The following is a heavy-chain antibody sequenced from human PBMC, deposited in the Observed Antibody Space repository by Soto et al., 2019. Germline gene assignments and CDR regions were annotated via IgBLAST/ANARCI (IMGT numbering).Heavy chain of an antibody. J-gene: IGHJ6*02. CDR3: ARGVSWRNWGEDYGMDV. Sequence: SETLSLTCTVSGGSISSDYWNWIRQPPGKGLEWIGNIHSGSTNYNPSLKSRVTISVDTSKNQFSLKLSSVTAADTAAYYCARGVSWRNWGEDYGMDVWGQGTTVTVSS. D-gene: IGHD3-16*01. CDR1: GGSISSDY. CDR2: IHSGST. V-gene: IGHV4-59*01.